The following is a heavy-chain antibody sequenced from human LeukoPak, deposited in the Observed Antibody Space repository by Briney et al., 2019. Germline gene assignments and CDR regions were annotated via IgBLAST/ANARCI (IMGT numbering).Heavy chain of an antibody. V-gene: IGHV3-23*01. J-gene: IGHJ4*02. Sequence: GGSLRLSCAASGFTFSSYGITWVRQAPGKGLEWVSTISATGGSTYYADSVKGRFTVSRDNSKDTLYLQMNSLRAEDTAVYYCAKGGYSSGWRNYFDYWGQGTLVTVSS. CDR2: ISATGGST. CDR3: AKGGYSSGWRNYFDY. D-gene: IGHD6-19*01. CDR1: GFTFSSYG.